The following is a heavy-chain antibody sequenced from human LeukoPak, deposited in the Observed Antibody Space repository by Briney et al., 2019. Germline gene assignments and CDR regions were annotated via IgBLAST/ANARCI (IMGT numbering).Heavy chain of an antibody. V-gene: IGHV3-23*01. Sequence: HSGGSLRLSCAASAFTFSNYAMSWVRQAPGKGLEWVSAISGSGDYTYYADSVKGRFTISRDNSKNTRYLQMNSLRAEDTAVYYCAREACPYRLCYYDSSGYSLNYYFDYWGQGTLVTVSS. CDR3: AREACPYRLCYYDSSGYSLNYYFDY. J-gene: IGHJ4*02. D-gene: IGHD3-22*01. CDR1: AFTFSNYA. CDR2: ISGSGDYT.